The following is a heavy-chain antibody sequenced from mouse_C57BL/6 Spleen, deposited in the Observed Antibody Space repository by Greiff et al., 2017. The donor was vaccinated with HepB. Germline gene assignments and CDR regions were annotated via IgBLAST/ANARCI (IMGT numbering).Heavy chain of an antibody. CDR2: ISSGGDYI. D-gene: IGHD4-1*01. V-gene: IGHV5-9-1*02. J-gene: IGHJ3*01. CDR1: GFTFSSYA. CDR3: TRDRLTGRGDWFAY. Sequence: EVKVVESGEGLVKPGGSLKLSCAASGFTFSSYAMSWVRQTPEKRLEWVAYISSGGDYIYYADTVKGRFTISRDNARNTLYLQMSSLKSEDTAMYYCTRDRLTGRGDWFAYWGQGTLVTVSA.